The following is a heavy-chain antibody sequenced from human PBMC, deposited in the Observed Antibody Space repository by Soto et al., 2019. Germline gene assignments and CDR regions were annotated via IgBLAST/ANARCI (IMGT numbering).Heavy chain of an antibody. CDR2: ISYDGSNK. CDR3: ARGDSSSSRGHFDY. V-gene: IGHV3-30*03. CDR1: GFTFSSYG. J-gene: IGHJ4*02. Sequence: GGSLRLSCAASGFTFSSYGMHWVRQAPGKGLEWVAVISYDGSNKYYADSVKGRFTISRDNSKNTLYLQMNSLRAEDTAVYYCARGDSSSSRGHFDYWGQGTLGTVSS. D-gene: IGHD6-6*01.